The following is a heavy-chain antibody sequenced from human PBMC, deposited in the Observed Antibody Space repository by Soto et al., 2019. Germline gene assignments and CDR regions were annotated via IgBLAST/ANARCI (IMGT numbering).Heavy chain of an antibody. Sequence: ESGGGLVQPGGSLRLTCAVSGFTFSGSWMSWVRQAPGKGLEWVANVNQDGSDKNYVDSVKGRFTISRDNAKNALYLQMNSLRGGDGVVYFCVRGGGNFDYWGQGSLVTVSS. CDR3: VRGGGNFDY. CDR2: VNQDGSDK. CDR1: GFTFSGSW. D-gene: IGHD3-16*01. V-gene: IGHV3-7*04. J-gene: IGHJ4*02.